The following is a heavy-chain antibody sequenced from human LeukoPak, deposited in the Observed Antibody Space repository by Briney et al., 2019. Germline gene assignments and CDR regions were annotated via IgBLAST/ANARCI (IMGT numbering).Heavy chain of an antibody. CDR1: GFTFTTYS. J-gene: IGHJ5*02. V-gene: IGHV3-21*01. Sequence: GGSLRLSCAASGFTFTTYSMNWVRQAPGKGLEWVSYINSNSRYIYYADSVKGRFTISRDNAKNSLYLQMNSLRAGDTAVYYCAKQPYGSGSPFDPWGQGTLVTVSS. CDR2: INSNSRYI. D-gene: IGHD3-10*01. CDR3: AKQPYGSGSPFDP.